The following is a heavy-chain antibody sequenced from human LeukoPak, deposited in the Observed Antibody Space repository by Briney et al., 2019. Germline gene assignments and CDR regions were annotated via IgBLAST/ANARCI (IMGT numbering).Heavy chain of an antibody. CDR1: GGSISSSSYY. J-gene: IGHJ6*02. Sequence: SETLSLTCTVSGGSISSSSYYWGWIRQPPGKGLEWIGSIYYSGSTYYNPSLKSRVTISVDTSKNQFSLKLSSVTAADTAVYYCASNGEDMGRIDYYDLDPNYYYYGMDVWGQGTTVTVSS. D-gene: IGHD3-22*01. CDR3: ASNGEDMGRIDYYDLDPNYYYYGMDV. V-gene: IGHV4-39*01. CDR2: IYYSGST.